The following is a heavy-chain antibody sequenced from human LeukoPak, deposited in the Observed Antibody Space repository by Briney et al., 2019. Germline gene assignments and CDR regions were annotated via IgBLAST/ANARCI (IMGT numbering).Heavy chain of an antibody. CDR1: GFTFDSYA. D-gene: IGHD5-12*01. CDR2: ISYDGSNK. Sequence: GGSLRLSCAASGFTFDSYAIHWVRQAPGKGLEWVAVISYDGSNKYYADSVKGRFTISRDNSKNTLYLQLNSLRPEDTAVYYCARDQLAYSGYDTLFDYWGQGSLVTVSS. V-gene: IGHV3-30*04. J-gene: IGHJ4*02. CDR3: ARDQLAYSGYDTLFDY.